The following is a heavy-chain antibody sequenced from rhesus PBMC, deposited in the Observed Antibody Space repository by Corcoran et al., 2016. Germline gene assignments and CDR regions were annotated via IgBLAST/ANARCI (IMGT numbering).Heavy chain of an antibody. Sequence: QVQLQESGPGLVKPSETLSLTCAVSGGPFSGSYWGWIRLPPGKGLEWIGYISGSSGSTDYNPSLKSRVTISTDTSKNQFSLKLSSVTAADTAVYYCARDMGSGWYYYWGQGVLVTVSS. J-gene: IGHJ4*01. V-gene: IGHV4-165*01. CDR3: ARDMGSGWYYY. D-gene: IGHD6-31*01. CDR2: ISGSSGST. CDR1: GGPFSGSY.